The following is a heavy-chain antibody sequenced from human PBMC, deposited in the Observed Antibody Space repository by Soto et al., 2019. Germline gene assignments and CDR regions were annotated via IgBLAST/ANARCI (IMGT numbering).Heavy chain of an antibody. CDR2: MNPNSGNT. CDR1: GYTFTSYD. D-gene: IGHD3-10*01. CDR3: ARGFGELTYYYYYYGMDV. Sequence: ASVKVSCKASGYTFTSYDINWVRQATGQGLEWMGWMNPNSGNTGYAQKFQGRVTMTRNTSISTAYMELSSLRSEDTAVYYCARGFGELTYYYYYYGMDVWGQGTTVTVSS. V-gene: IGHV1-8*01. J-gene: IGHJ6*02.